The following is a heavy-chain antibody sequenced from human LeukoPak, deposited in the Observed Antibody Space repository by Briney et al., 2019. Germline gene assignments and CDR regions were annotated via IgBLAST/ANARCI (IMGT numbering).Heavy chain of an antibody. CDR1: GGSISSYY. CDR2: IYTSGST. J-gene: IGHJ5*02. V-gene: IGHV4-4*07. Sequence: PSETLSLTCTVSGGSISSYYWSWIRQPAGKGLEWIGRIYTSGSTNYNPSLKSRVTMSVDTSKNQFSLKLSSVTAADTAVYYCARDDRLYCSSTSCSNWFDPWGQGTLVTVSS. D-gene: IGHD2-2*01. CDR3: ARDDRLYCSSTSCSNWFDP.